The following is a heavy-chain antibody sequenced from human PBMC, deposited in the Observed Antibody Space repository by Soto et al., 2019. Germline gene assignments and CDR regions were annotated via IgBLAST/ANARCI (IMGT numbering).Heavy chain of an antibody. CDR3: AQDRGWGVVSPSHDS. Sequence: EVQLLESGGGVVQPGGSLRLSCAASGFTFRNFVMSWVRQAPGKGLAWVSAIRATGGQTFYADSVKGRFTISRDNSKNMLYLQSDSMRDDDTALYFCAQDRGWGVVSPSHDSWGQGTLVTVSS. D-gene: IGHD2-21*01. V-gene: IGHV3-23*01. CDR1: GFTFRNFV. J-gene: IGHJ4*02. CDR2: IRATGGQT.